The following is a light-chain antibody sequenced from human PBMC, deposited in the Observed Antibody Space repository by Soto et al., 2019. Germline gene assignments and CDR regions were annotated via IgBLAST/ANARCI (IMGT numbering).Light chain of an antibody. V-gene: IGLV3-1*01. J-gene: IGLJ2*01. Sequence: SYELTQPPSVSVSPGQTASITCSGDKLGDKYACWYQQKPGQSPVLVIYQDSKRPSGIPERFSGSNSGNTATLTISGTQAMDEADYYCQAWDSSIAVFRGGTKLTVL. CDR3: QAWDSSIAV. CDR2: QDS. CDR1: KLGDKY.